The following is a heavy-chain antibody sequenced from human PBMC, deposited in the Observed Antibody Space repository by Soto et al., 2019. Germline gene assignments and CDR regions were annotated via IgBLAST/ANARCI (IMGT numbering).Heavy chain of an antibody. V-gene: IGHV3-23*01. CDR2: ISGSGGST. D-gene: IGHD3-16*01. J-gene: IGHJ4*02. CDR3: AKSDSYDYIWGVDY. Sequence: EVQLLESGGGLVQPGGSLRLSCAASGFTFSSYAMSWVRQAPGKGLEWVSAISGSGGSTYYADSVKGRFTIARDNSKNTLYLQMNSRIAEDTAVYYCAKSDSYDYIWGVDYWGQGTLVTVSS. CDR1: GFTFSSYA.